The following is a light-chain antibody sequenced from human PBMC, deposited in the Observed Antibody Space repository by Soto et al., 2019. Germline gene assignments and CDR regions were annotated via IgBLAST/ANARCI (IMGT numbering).Light chain of an antibody. CDR3: QQYDSSPWT. CDR1: QSITSFY. CDR2: DTS. Sequence: IVLTQSPGTLSLSPGERATLSCRASQSITSFYLAWYQQKPVQAPMLLIYDTSGRATGIPDRFSGSGSGTDFTLTISRLEPEDFAVYYCQQYDSSPWTFGQGTKVEIK. V-gene: IGKV3-20*01. J-gene: IGKJ1*01.